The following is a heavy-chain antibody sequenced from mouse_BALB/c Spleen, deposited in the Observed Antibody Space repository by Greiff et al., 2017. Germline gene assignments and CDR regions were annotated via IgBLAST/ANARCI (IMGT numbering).Heavy chain of an antibody. J-gene: IGHJ3*01. Sequence: QVQLQQPGAELVRPGASVKLSCKASGYTFTSYWINWVKQRPGQGLEWIGNIYPSDSYTNYNQKFKDKATLTVDKSSSTAYMQLSSPTSEDSAVYYCTRDGNYAWFAYWGQGTLVTVSA. CDR1: GYTFTSYW. CDR3: TRDGNYAWFAY. V-gene: IGHV1-69*02. D-gene: IGHD2-1*01. CDR2: IYPSDSYT.